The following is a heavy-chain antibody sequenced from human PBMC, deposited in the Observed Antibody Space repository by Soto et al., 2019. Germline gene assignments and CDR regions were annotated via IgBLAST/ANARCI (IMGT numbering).Heavy chain of an antibody. V-gene: IGHV4-34*01. CDR3: ARGTPTYDILTGYSYMSFDY. CDR1: GGSFSGYY. Sequence: SETLSLTCAVYGGSFSGYYWSWIRQPPGKGLEWIGEINHSGSTNYNPSLKSRVTISVDTSKNQFSLKLSPVTAADAAVYYCARGTPTYDILTGYSYMSFDYWGQGTLVTVSS. J-gene: IGHJ4*02. D-gene: IGHD3-9*01. CDR2: INHSGST.